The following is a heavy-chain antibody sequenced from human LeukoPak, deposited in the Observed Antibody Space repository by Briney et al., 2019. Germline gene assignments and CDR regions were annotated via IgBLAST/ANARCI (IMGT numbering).Heavy chain of an antibody. CDR3: ARETEPLDYGDSTNLDY. Sequence: GGSLRLSCAASGFTFSSNAMSWVRQAPGKGLEWVAFIGSRTGNIYYADSVKGRFSISRDNAKDSVYLQMNSLRADDTAVYYCARETEPLDYGDSTNLDYWGQGTLVTVSS. CDR1: GFTFSSNA. J-gene: IGHJ4*02. D-gene: IGHD4/OR15-4a*01. CDR2: IGSRTGNI. V-gene: IGHV3-21*01.